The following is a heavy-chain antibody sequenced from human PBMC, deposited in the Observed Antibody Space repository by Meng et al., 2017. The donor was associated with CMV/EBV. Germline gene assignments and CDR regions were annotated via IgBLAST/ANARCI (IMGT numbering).Heavy chain of an antibody. V-gene: IGHV1-2*02. D-gene: IGHD1-26*01. CDR2: INPNSGGT. CDR3: ARRPGAITNWFDP. Sequence: ASVKVSCKASGYTFTGYYMHWVRQAPGQGLEWMGWINPNSGGTNYAQKFQGRVTMTRDTSISTAYMELSRLRSDDTAVYYCARRPGAITNWFDPWGQGTLVTVSS. J-gene: IGHJ5*02. CDR1: GYTFTGYY.